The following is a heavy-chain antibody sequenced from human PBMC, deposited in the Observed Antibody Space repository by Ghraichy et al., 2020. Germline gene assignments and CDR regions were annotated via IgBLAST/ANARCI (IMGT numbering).Heavy chain of an antibody. D-gene: IGHD6-13*01. CDR3: ARGIAAAGTDY. J-gene: IGHJ4*02. CDR2: IYYSGST. Sequence: SQTLSLTCTVSGGSISSYYWSWIRQPPGKGLEWIGYIYYSGSTNYNPSLKSRVTISVDTSKNQFSLKLSSVTAADTAVYYCARGIAAAGTDYWGQGTLVTVSS. CDR1: GGSISSYY. V-gene: IGHV4-59*01.